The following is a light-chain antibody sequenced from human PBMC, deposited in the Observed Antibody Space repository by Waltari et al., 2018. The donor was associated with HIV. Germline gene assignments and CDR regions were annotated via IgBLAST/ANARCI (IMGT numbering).Light chain of an antibody. Sequence: SYELTQPPSVSVSPGQTGSITCSGENLGDKYASWYQQRPGQSPVLVIYQDTKRPSGIPERFSGSNSGDTATLTISGTQAMDEADYYCQAWVSSTAVFGGGTKLTVL. CDR3: QAWVSSTAV. CDR1: NLGDKY. V-gene: IGLV3-1*01. CDR2: QDT. J-gene: IGLJ2*01.